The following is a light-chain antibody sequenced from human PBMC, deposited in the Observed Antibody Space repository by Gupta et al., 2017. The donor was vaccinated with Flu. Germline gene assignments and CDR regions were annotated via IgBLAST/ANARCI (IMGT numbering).Light chain of an antibody. CDR1: QSISNY. V-gene: IGKV1-39*01. CDR2: TAS. CDR3: QQSYSTPFT. J-gene: IGKJ3*01. Sequence: SPSSLSASVGDRVTITCRASQSISNYLNWYQQKPGKAPKLLIYTASSLQSGVPSTFSGSGSGTDFTLTISSLQPEDFATYYCQQSYSTPFTFGHGTKVDIK.